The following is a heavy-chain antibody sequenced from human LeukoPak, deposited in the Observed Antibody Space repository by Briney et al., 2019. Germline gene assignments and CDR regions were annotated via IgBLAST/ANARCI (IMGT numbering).Heavy chain of an antibody. V-gene: IGHV4-59*01. CDR2: LCDSGST. CDR3: TRVAFGDHFDI. J-gene: IGHJ3*02. D-gene: IGHD3-10*01. Sequence: SETLSLTCTVSGGSLSSYCWSWVRQSPGKRLEWIGYLCDSGSTSFNPSLKSRVTISLDTSKNQFFLKVTSMTAADTAVYYCTRVAFGDHFDIWGQGTMVTVSS. CDR1: GGSLSSYC.